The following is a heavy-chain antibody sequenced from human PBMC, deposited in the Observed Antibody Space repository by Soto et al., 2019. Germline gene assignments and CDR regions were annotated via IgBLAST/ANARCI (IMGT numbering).Heavy chain of an antibody. J-gene: IGHJ4*02. CDR2: IYHSGRT. V-gene: IGHV4-4*02. D-gene: IGHD2-21*02. CDR1: DGSISTRNW. CDR3: ARGILGYCAGDCNIHLDS. Sequence: SETLSLTCAVSDGSISTRNWWTWVRQPPGKGLEWIGDIYHSGRTKYNSSLGSRVTISVDNSNNQFSLKLASLTAADTAVYYCARGILGYCAGDCNIHLDSWGQGTLVTVSS.